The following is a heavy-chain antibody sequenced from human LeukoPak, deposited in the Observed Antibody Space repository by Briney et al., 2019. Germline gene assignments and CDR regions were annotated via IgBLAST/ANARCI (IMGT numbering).Heavy chain of an antibody. Sequence: SETLSLTCTVSGGSISSGGYYWSWIRQHPGKGLEWIGYIYYSGSTYYNPSLKSRVTISVDTSKNQFSLKLSSVTAADTAVYYCARGRRTVTTYYFDYWGQGTLVTVSS. CDR1: GGSISSGGYY. J-gene: IGHJ4*02. V-gene: IGHV4-31*03. CDR2: IYYSGST. D-gene: IGHD4-17*01. CDR3: ARGRRTVTTYYFDY.